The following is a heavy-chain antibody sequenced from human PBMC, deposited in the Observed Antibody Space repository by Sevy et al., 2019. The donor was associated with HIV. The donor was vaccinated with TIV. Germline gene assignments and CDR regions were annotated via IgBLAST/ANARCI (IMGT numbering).Heavy chain of an antibody. J-gene: IGHJ4*01. CDR2: ISYEGTET. D-gene: IGHD2-2*01. CDR3: AGDGGNSVKWYPLY. V-gene: IGHV3-30-3*01. CDR1: GFAFSTHA. Sequence: GGSLRLSCAASGFAFSTHAMHWVRQAPGKGLEWVAVISYEGTETFYAASVEGRFTISRDNSKNMLSLQINSLGPEETAVYYCAGDGGNSVKWYPLYWGHGTLVTVSS.